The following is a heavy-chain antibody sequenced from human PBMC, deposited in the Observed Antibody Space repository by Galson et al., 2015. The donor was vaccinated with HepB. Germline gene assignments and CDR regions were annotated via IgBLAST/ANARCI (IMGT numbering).Heavy chain of an antibody. D-gene: IGHD3-22*01. Sequence: SVKVSCKASGYTFTSYDMNWVRQATGQGLEWMGWMNPNSGNTGYAQKFQGRVTMTRNTSISTAYMELSSLRSEDTAVYYCARGHIGYYYDSSSYDADPWGQGTLVTVSS. CDR3: ARGHIGYYYDSSSYDADP. V-gene: IGHV1-8*02. CDR2: MNPNSGNT. J-gene: IGHJ5*02. CDR1: GYTFTSYD.